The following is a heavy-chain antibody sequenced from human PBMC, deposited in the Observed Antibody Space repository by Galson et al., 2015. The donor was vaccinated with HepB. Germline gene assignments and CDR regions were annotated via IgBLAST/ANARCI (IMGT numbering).Heavy chain of an antibody. Sequence: SETLSLTCTVSGGSISSYYWSWIRQPPGKGLEWIGYIYYSGSTNYNPSLKSRVTISVDTSKNQFSLKLSSVTAADTAVYYCARGPEYYYDSSGYGYWGQGTLVTVSS. CDR2: IYYSGST. V-gene: IGHV4-59*01. J-gene: IGHJ4*02. D-gene: IGHD3-22*01. CDR3: ARGPEYYYDSSGYGY. CDR1: GGSISSYY.